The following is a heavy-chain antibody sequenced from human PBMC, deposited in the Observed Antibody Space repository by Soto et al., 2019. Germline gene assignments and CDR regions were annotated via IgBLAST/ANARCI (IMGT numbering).Heavy chain of an antibody. Sequence: SETLSLTCAVYGGSFSDYYWSWIRQPPGKGLEWIGEINHSGSTNYNLSLKSRVTISVDTPKNQFSLKLSSVTAANTAVYYCARGKDIVVVVTAEYFQHWGQGALVTVSS. CDR3: ARGKDIVVVVTAEYFQH. V-gene: IGHV4-34*01. CDR1: GGSFSDYY. CDR2: INHSGST. D-gene: IGHD2-15*01. J-gene: IGHJ1*01.